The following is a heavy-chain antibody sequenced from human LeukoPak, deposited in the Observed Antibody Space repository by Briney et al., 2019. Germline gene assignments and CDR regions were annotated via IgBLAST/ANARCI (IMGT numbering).Heavy chain of an antibody. J-gene: IGHJ3*02. D-gene: IGHD1-1*01. V-gene: IGHV3-23*01. CDR3: AKDGNAGYAFDI. CDR2: ISGSGDDT. CDR1: GFTFSNNA. Sequence: GGSLRLSCAASGFTFSNNAMSWVRQAPGKGLEWVSSISGSGDDTYYADSVKGRFTVSRGNSKNTLYLQMNSLRAEDTAVYYCAKDGNAGYAFDIWGQGTMVTVSS.